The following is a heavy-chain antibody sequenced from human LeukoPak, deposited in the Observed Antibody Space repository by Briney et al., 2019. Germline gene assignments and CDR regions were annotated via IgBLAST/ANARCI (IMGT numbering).Heavy chain of an antibody. CDR2: FSGSGGST. D-gene: IGHD3-10*02. J-gene: IGHJ4*02. Sequence: SGGSLRLSCAASGFTFSSYSMLWVRQAPGKGLECISGFSGSGGSTYYADSVKGRFTISRDNSKNTLYLQMNSLRAEDTAVYYCTKGVLGYSVPFLDCWGQGALVTVSS. V-gene: IGHV3-23*01. CDR1: GFTFSSYS. CDR3: TKGVLGYSVPFLDC.